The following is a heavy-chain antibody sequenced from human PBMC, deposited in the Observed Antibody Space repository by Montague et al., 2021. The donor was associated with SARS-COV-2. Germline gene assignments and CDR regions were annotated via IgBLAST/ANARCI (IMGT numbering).Heavy chain of an antibody. CDR3: ARENTVTTFGGPYYIDS. J-gene: IGHJ4*02. V-gene: IGHV4-59*02. CDR1: GSSERSYY. D-gene: IGHD4-17*01. CDR2: IYDSGST. Sequence: SETLSLTCIVSGSSERSYYWSWIRQPPGKGLEWIGYIYDSGSTNYNPSLKSRVTISVDTSKNQFSLKLSSVIAADTAVYYCARENTVTTFGGPYYIDSWGQGTLVTVSA.